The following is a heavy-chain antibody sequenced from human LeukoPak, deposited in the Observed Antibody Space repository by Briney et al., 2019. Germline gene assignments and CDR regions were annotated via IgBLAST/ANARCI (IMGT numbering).Heavy chain of an antibody. V-gene: IGHV4-61*05. Sequence: SETLSLTCTVSGGSISTSNYYWGWIRQPPGKGLEWIGNIFYSGSTNYNPSLKSRVTISVDTSKNQFSLKLSSVTAADTAVYYCASGIAAGDFDYWGQGTLVTVSS. CDR2: IFYSGST. CDR3: ASGIAAGDFDY. J-gene: IGHJ4*02. CDR1: GGSISTSNYY. D-gene: IGHD6-13*01.